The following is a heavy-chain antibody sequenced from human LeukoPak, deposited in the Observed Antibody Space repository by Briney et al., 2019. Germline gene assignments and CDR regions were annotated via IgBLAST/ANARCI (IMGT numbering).Heavy chain of an antibody. J-gene: IGHJ4*02. D-gene: IGHD2-15*01. Sequence: PSETLSLTCSVSGGSISSYYWTWIRQPPGKGLEWIGYLYYSGSTNYNPSLKSRVTISVDRSKNQFSLKLTSVTAADTAVYYCASRYCGGGSCYFYFDFWGQGTLVTVSS. V-gene: IGHV4-59*01. CDR3: ASRYCGGGSCYFYFDF. CDR1: GGSISSYY. CDR2: LYYSGST.